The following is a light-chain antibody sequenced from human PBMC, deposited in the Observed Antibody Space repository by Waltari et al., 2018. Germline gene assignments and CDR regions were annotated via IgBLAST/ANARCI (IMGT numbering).Light chain of an antibody. CDR3: SSHAGLNNYV. Sequence: QSALTQPPSASGSPGQSVTISCTGTSTDVGGYSYVSWYQQVPDKAPKRIIYEVRKPPSGVPDRFSGSKSGNTASLTVSGLQAEDEADYYCSSHAGLNNYVFGAGTKVTVL. CDR1: STDVGGYSY. CDR2: EVR. V-gene: IGLV2-8*01. J-gene: IGLJ1*01.